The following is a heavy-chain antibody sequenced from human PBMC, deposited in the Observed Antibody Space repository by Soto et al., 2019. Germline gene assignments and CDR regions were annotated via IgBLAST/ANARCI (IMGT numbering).Heavy chain of an antibody. J-gene: IGHJ1*01. CDR1: GFTFSSYA. D-gene: IGHD6-13*01. V-gene: IGHV3-30-3*01. CDR3: ARAAAAGTYFQH. Sequence: GGSLRLSCAASGFTFSSYAMHWVRQAPGKGLEWVSVIRGGGGNKYYADSVKGRFTISRDNSKNTLYLNMNSLRAEDTAVYYCARAAAAGTYFQHWGQGTLVTVSS. CDR2: IRGGGGNK.